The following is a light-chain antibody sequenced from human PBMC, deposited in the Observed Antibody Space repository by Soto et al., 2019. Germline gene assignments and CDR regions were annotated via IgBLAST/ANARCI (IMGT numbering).Light chain of an antibody. CDR2: GAS. V-gene: IGKV3-20*01. CDR1: QSVSSSY. Sequence: EIVLTQSPGTLSLSPGERATLSCRASQSVSSSYLAWYQQKPGQAPRLLIYGASSRATGIPDRFSGSGPGTDFTLTIRRLEPEDVAVYYCKQYGSSPLTFGGGAKVDIK. CDR3: KQYGSSPLT. J-gene: IGKJ4*01.